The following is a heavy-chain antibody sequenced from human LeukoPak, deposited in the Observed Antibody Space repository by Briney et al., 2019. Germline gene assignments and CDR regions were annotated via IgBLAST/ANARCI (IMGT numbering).Heavy chain of an antibody. Sequence: PGGSLRLSCAASGFTFSSYGMHWVRQAPGKGLEWVAVIWYDGSNKYYADSVEGRFTISRDNSKNTLYLQMNSLRAEDTAVYYCARVDSGWGFDYWGQGTLVTVSS. CDR2: IWYDGSNK. CDR1: GFTFSSYG. D-gene: IGHD6-25*01. V-gene: IGHV3-33*01. J-gene: IGHJ4*02. CDR3: ARVDSGWGFDY.